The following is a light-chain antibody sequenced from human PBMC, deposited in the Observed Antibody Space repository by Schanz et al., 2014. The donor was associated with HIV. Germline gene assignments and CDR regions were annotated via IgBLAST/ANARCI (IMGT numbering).Light chain of an antibody. Sequence: EIVLTQSPGSLSLSPGGRATLSCGASQRLSSSYLAWYQQKRDQPPRLVIYATSTRAAGIPDRFSGTGSGTDFTLTISSLEPEDFAVYYCQQHATSPRPFGQGTKVEIK. CDR3: QQHATSPRP. CDR2: ATS. V-gene: IGKV3-20*01. J-gene: IGKJ1*01. CDR1: QRLSSSY.